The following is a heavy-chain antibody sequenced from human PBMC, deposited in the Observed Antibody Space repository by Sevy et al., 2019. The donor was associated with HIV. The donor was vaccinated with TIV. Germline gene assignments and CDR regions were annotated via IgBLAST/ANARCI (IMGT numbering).Heavy chain of an antibody. V-gene: IGHV1-2*06. CDR1: GYTFTGYY. CDR3: ARGRIMITFGGVIVLYYYYGMDV. Sequence: ASLKVSCKASGYTFTGYYMHWVRQAPGQGLEWMGRINPNSGGTNYAQKFQGRVTMTRDTSISTAYMELSRLRSDDTAVYYCARGRIMITFGGVIVLYYYYGMDVWGQGTTVTVSS. J-gene: IGHJ6*02. CDR2: INPNSGGT. D-gene: IGHD3-16*02.